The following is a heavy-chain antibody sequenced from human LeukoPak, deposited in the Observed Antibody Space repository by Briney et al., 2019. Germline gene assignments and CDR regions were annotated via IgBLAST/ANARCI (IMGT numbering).Heavy chain of an antibody. CDR1: GFTFSSYA. CDR2: ISSNGGST. Sequence: GGSLRLSCAAPGFTFSSYAMHWVRQAPGKGLEYVSAISSNGGSTYYANSVKGRFTISRDNSKNTLYLQMGSLRAEDMAVYYCARVGEWELLLDYWGQGTLVTVSS. J-gene: IGHJ4*02. D-gene: IGHD1-26*01. V-gene: IGHV3-64*01. CDR3: ARVGEWELLLDY.